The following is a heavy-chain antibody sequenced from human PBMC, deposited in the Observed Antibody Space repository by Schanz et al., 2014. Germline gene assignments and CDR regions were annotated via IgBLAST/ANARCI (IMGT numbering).Heavy chain of an antibody. J-gene: IGHJ4*02. Sequence: QVQLVESGGGVVQPGRSLRLSCAASGFIFSSYGMHWVRQAPGKGLEWVAAMSYDGSIKYYGDSVKGRFTISRDNSKNTLYLHMNTLRSDDTAVYYCARSAGRDFWSGYYTRFDYWGQGTLVTVSS. D-gene: IGHD3-3*01. CDR3: ARSAGRDFWSGYYTRFDY. V-gene: IGHV3-30*03. CDR2: MSYDGSIK. CDR1: GFIFSSYG.